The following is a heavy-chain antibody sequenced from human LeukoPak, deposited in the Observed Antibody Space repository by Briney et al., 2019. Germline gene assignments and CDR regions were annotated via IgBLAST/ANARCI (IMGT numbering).Heavy chain of an antibody. CDR3: ARSPRGTVKGFDP. CDR1: GYTFTSYG. Sequence: ASVKVSCKASGYTFTSYGISWVRQAPGQGLERMGWISAYNGNTNYAQKLQGRVTMTIDTSTSTAYMELRSLRSDDTAVYYCARSPRGTVKGFDPWGQGTLVTVSS. J-gene: IGHJ5*02. D-gene: IGHD4-11*01. CDR2: ISAYNGNT. V-gene: IGHV1-18*01.